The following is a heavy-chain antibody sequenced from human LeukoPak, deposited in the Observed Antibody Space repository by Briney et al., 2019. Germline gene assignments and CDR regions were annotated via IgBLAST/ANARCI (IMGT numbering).Heavy chain of an antibody. V-gene: IGHV4-39*07. Sequence: PSETLSLTCTVSGGSISSSSYYWGWIRQPPGKGLEWIGSIYYSGSTYYNPSLKSRVTISVDTSKNQFSLKLSSVTAADTAVYYCAREEITVEGSAFDIWGQGTMVTVSS. D-gene: IGHD5-24*01. CDR3: AREEITVEGSAFDI. J-gene: IGHJ3*02. CDR2: IYYSGST. CDR1: GGSISSSSYY.